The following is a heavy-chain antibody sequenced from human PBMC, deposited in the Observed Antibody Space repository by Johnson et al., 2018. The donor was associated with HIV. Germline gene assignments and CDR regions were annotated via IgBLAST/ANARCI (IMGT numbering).Heavy chain of an antibody. D-gene: IGHD3-16*01. CDR3: ALVLGALPGAFDI. J-gene: IGHJ3*02. Sequence: QVQLVESGGGVVQPGRSLRLSCAASGFTFSSYGMHWVRQAPGKGLEWVAGMWYDGTKKNYADSVKGRFTISRDNSKNTLYLQMNSLRAEDTAVYYCALVLGALPGAFDIWGQGTLVTVSS. CDR1: GFTFSSYG. CDR2: MWYDGTKK. V-gene: IGHV3-33*01.